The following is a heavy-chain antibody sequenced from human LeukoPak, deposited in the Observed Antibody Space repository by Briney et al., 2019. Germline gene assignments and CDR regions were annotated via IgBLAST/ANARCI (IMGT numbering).Heavy chain of an antibody. CDR3: ARLTTVTTNYYYGMDV. CDR1: GGSFSGYH. J-gene: IGHJ6*02. V-gene: IGHV4-59*08. D-gene: IGHD4-17*01. CDR2: IYYSGST. Sequence: PSETLSLTCAVYGGSFSGYHWSWIRQPPGKGLEWTGYIYYSGSTNYNPSLKSRVTISVDTSKNQFSLKLSSVTAADTAVYYCARLTTVTTNYYYGMDVWGQGTTVTVSS.